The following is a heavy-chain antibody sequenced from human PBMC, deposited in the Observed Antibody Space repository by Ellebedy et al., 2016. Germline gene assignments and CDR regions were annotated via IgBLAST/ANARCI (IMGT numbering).Heavy chain of an antibody. CDR3: YVLATTKADAAFDV. CDR2: IKTKGDGETT. Sequence: GESLKISCAASGFTFSSAWMSWVRQAPGKGLEWVGRIKTKGDGETTDYAPPVKGRFTISRDDSKNTVYLQMNSLKIEDTAVYHCYVLATTKADAAFDVWGQGTMVTVSS. D-gene: IGHD3-16*01. V-gene: IGHV3-15*01. CDR1: GFTFSSAW. J-gene: IGHJ3*01.